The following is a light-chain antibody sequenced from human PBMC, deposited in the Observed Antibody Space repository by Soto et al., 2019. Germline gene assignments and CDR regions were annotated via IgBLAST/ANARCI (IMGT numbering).Light chain of an antibody. J-gene: IGKJ2*02. CDR1: QSVRSW. CDR2: DAS. V-gene: IGKV1-5*01. CDR3: QQYNGYPWT. Sequence: DIQMTQSPSTLSASVGDRVTITCRASQSVRSWLAWYQQKPGKAPNLLIYDASNLQSGVPSRFSGSGSGTEFTLTISSLQPDDFASYYCQQYNGYPWTFGQGTKLEIK.